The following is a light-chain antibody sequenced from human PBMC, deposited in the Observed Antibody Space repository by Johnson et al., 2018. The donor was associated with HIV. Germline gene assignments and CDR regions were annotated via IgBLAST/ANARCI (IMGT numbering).Light chain of an antibody. CDR1: NSNIGNNY. CDR2: ENN. CDR3: GTWDSSLSVGG. Sequence: QSVLTQPPSVSAAAGQKVTISCSGNNSNIGNNYVSWYQELPGTAPKLLIYENNKRPSGIPDRFSGSKSGTSATLGINGLQTGDEANYYCGTWDSSLSVGGFGTGTKVTVL. J-gene: IGLJ1*01. V-gene: IGLV1-51*02.